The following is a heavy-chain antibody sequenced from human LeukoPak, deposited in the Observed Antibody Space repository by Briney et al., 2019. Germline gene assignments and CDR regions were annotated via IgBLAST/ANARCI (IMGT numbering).Heavy chain of an antibody. CDR3: VRGRYRIAVAGYFQH. Sequence: SETLSLTCAVYGGPFSGYYWSWIRQPPGKGLEWIGEINHSGSTNYNPSLKSRLTISVDTSKNQFFLKLTSVTAADTAVYYCVRGRYRIAVAGYFQHWGQGTLVTVSS. CDR2: INHSGST. D-gene: IGHD6-19*01. CDR1: GGPFSGYY. J-gene: IGHJ1*01. V-gene: IGHV4-34*01.